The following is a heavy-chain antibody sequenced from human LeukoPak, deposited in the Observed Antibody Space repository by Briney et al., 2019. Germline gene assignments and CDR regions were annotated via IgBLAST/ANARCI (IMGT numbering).Heavy chain of an antibody. D-gene: IGHD3-16*01. Sequence: GGSLRLSCAASGFTFDDYGMSWVRQAPGKGLEWVSGINWNGGSTGYADSVKGRFTISRDNAKNSLYLQMNSLRAEDTAVYYCAKTQRLPSYYNYYMDVWGKGTTVTISS. CDR3: AKTQRLPSYYNYYMDV. V-gene: IGHV3-20*04. CDR2: INWNGGST. CDR1: GFTFDDYG. J-gene: IGHJ6*03.